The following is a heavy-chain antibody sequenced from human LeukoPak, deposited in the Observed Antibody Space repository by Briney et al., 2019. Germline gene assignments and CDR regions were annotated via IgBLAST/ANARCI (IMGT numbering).Heavy chain of an antibody. CDR3: ARSGFVAGTVDWFDP. V-gene: IGHV3-30-3*01. CDR2: ISYDGSNK. J-gene: IGHJ5*02. D-gene: IGHD6-19*01. CDR1: GFTFSSYA. Sequence: GGSLRLSCAASGFTFSSYAMHWVRQAPGKGLEWVAVISYDGSNKYYADSVKGRFTISRDNSKNTLYLQMNSLRAEDTAVYYCARSGFVAGTVDWFDPWGQGALVTVSS.